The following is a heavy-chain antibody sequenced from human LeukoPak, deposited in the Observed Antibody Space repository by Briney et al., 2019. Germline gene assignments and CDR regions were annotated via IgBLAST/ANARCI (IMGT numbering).Heavy chain of an antibody. Sequence: PGGSLRLSCAASGFTFSSYWMSWVRQAPGKGLEWVANIKQDGSEKYYVDSVKGRFTISRDNSKNTLYLQMNSLTAEDTAIYYCAKGMGAYCDGDCSSRTFDYWGQGTLVAVSS. J-gene: IGHJ4*02. V-gene: IGHV3-7*03. CDR2: IKQDGSEK. CDR1: GFTFSSYW. D-gene: IGHD2-21*02. CDR3: AKGMGAYCDGDCSSRTFDY.